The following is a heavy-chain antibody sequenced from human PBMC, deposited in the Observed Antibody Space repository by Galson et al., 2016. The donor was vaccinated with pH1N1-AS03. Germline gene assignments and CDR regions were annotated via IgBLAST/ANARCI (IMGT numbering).Heavy chain of an antibody. CDR1: GVSITTYY. CDR3: ARDFGLGHYMNYYNYGMDI. V-gene: IGHV4-4*07. J-gene: IGHJ6*02. D-gene: IGHD3-16*01. Sequence: SETLSLTCTVSGVSITTYYWSWIRHPAGKGLEWVGRIYASGNTNYNPSPTSRVTMSVDTSKNQFSQTLNSVTAPDTGVYFCARDFGLGHYMNYYNYGMDIWGQGTTVTVSS. CDR2: IYASGNT.